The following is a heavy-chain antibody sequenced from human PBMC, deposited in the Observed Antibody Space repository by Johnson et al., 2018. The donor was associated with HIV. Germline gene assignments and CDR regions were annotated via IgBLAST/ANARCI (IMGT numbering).Heavy chain of an antibody. V-gene: IGHV3-30-3*01. J-gene: IGHJ3*02. Sequence: VQLVESGGGMVQPGGSLRLSCAASAFPFSSYALHWVRQAPGKGLEWVALLSYDGSNKYYADSVKGRFTISRDNSKNTLYLQMNSLRAEDTAVFYCARGALGDWVDAFDIWGQGTMVTVSS. D-gene: IGHD3-16*01. CDR1: AFPFSSYA. CDR2: LSYDGSNK. CDR3: ARGALGDWVDAFDI.